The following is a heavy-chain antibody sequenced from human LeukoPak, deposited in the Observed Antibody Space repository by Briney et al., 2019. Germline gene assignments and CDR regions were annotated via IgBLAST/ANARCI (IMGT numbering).Heavy chain of an antibody. J-gene: IGHJ4*02. CDR2: INGDGSTT. D-gene: IGHD3-10*01. V-gene: IGHV3-74*03. CDR1: GFTFSTYW. CDR3: ARDYAGSPDY. Sequence: PGGSLRLTCTASGFTFSTYWINWVRQSPGKGLVWVALINGDGSTTTHADSVKGRFTISRGNAKNTAYLQMNSLRDEDTAVYFCARDYAGSPDYWGQGTLVTVSA.